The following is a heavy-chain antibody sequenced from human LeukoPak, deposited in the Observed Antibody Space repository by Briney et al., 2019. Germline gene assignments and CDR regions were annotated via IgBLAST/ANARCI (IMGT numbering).Heavy chain of an antibody. CDR2: IYYSGST. J-gene: IGHJ4*02. D-gene: IGHD6-13*01. CDR1: GGSISSSSYY. CDR3: ARDSTNGNSWYFDS. V-gene: IGHV4-39*07. Sequence: SETLSLTCTVSGGSISSSSYYWGWIRQPPGKGLEWIGSIYYSGSTYYNPSLKSRVTISVDTSKNQLSLKLSSVTAADTAVYYCARDSTNGNSWYFDSWGQGTLVTVSS.